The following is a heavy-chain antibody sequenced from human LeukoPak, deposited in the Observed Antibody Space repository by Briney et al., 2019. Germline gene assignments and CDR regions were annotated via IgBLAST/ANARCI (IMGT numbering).Heavy chain of an antibody. V-gene: IGHV4-39*01. D-gene: IGHD3-22*01. CDR3: ARMIGPYYCDY. Sequence: PSETLSLTCTVSGGSISSSSYYWGWIRQPPGKGLEWIGSIYYSGSTYYNPSLKSRVTISVDTSKNQFSLKLSSVTAADTAVYYCARMIGPYYCDYWGQGTLVTVSS. CDR1: GGSISSSSYY. CDR2: IYYSGST. J-gene: IGHJ4*02.